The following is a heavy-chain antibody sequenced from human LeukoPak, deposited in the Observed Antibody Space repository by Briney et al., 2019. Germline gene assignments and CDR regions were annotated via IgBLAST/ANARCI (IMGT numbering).Heavy chain of an antibody. Sequence: GGSLRLSCTVSGFTFSSNSMSWVRQAPGKGLEWVSFIYSDNTHYSYSVTGRFTISRDNSKNTLYLQMNSLRAEDTAVYYCARNPYDILTGFYKNPGGFDFWGQGTLVTVSS. J-gene: IGHJ4*02. V-gene: IGHV3-53*01. CDR3: ARNPYDILTGFYKNPGGFDF. D-gene: IGHD3-9*01. CDR1: GFTFSSNS. CDR2: IYSDNT.